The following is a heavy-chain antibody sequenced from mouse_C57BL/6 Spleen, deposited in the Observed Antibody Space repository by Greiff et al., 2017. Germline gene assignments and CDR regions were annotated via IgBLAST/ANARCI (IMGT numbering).Heavy chain of an antibody. Sequence: EVMLVESEGGLVKPGGSLKLSCAASGFTFSSYAMSWVRQTPEKRLEWVATISDGGSYTYYPDNVKGRFTISRDNAKNNLYLQMSHLKSEDTAMYYCARDSYILDYWGQGTTLTVSS. D-gene: IGHD1-3*01. CDR1: GFTFSSYA. CDR3: ARDSYILDY. V-gene: IGHV5-4*01. J-gene: IGHJ2*01. CDR2: ISDGGSYT.